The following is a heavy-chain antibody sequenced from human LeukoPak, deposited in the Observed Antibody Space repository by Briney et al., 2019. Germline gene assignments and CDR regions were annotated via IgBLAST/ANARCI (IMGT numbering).Heavy chain of an antibody. CDR3: ARPYYYDSRIDP. CDR1: GGSISSGDYY. J-gene: IGHJ5*02. D-gene: IGHD3-22*01. CDR2: MYYSGST. V-gene: IGHV4-30-4*01. Sequence: SQTLSLTCTVSGGSISSGDYYWSWIRQPPEKGLEWIAYMYYSGSTYYNPSLKSRVTMSADTSKNQLSLKLSSVTAADTAVYYCARPYYYDSRIDPWGQGILVTVSS.